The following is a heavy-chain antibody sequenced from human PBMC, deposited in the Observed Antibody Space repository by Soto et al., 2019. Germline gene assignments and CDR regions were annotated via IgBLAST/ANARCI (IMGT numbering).Heavy chain of an antibody. CDR3: ARRYSGAYAWRE. J-gene: IGHJ4*02. CDR2: ISHTEIT. CDR1: GGSISSSDYY. V-gene: IGHV4-39*01. D-gene: IGHD1-26*01. Sequence: QLQLQESGPGLVRPSETLSLTSTVSGGSISSSDYYWGWIRQPPGKGLEWIGTISHTEITYYNPSLKSRLTISVDTSKNQFSLRLSSLTDADTALYYSARRYSGAYAWREWGQGTLITLSS.